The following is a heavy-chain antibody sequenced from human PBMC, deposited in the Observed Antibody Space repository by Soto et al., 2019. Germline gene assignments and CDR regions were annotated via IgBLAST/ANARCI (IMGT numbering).Heavy chain of an antibody. CDR3: ARWEYDFWSGYLSYGMDV. D-gene: IGHD3-3*01. CDR1: GYTFTSYD. J-gene: IGHJ6*02. V-gene: IGHV1-8*01. CDR2: MNPNSGNT. Sequence: ASVKVSCKAAGYTFTSYDINWVRQATGQGLEWMGWMNPNSGNTGYAQKFQGRVTMTRNTSTSTAYMELRSLRSDDTAVYYCARWEYDFWSGYLSYGMDVWGQGTTVTVSS.